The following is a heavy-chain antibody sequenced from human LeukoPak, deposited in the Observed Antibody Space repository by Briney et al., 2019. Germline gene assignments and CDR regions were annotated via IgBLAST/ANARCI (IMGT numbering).Heavy chain of an antibody. CDR1: GFTFTSYA. CDR2: IVVGSGNT. J-gene: IGHJ4*02. V-gene: IGHV1-58*02. D-gene: IGHD3-22*01. Sequence: ASVKVSCKASGFTFTSYAMHWVRQARGQRLEWIGGIVVGSGNTNYAQKFQERVTITRDMSTSTAYMALSSVSSEDTAGYYCAAGTYDSSGYYYFDYWGQGSLVSDSS. CDR3: AAGTYDSSGYYYFDY.